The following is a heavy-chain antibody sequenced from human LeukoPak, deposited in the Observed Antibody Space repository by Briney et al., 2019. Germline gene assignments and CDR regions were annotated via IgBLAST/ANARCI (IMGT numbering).Heavy chain of an antibody. CDR3: AKDSDSSGWYFDY. CDR2: ISGSGSST. CDR1: GFTFSSYA. J-gene: IGHJ4*02. V-gene: IGHV3-23*01. D-gene: IGHD6-19*01. Sequence: PGGSLRLSCAASGFTFSSYAMNWVRQGPGPGLEWVSDISGSGSSTYYADSVKGRLTISRDNSKNTLYLQMNSLRAEDTAVYYCAKDSDSSGWYFDYWGQGTLVTVSS.